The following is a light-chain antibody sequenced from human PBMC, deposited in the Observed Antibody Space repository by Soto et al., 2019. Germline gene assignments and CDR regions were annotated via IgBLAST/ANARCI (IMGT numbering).Light chain of an antibody. CDR3: QHYGRSTVT. CDR1: QSLSSSY. J-gene: IGKJ5*01. Sequence: EIVLTQSPGTLSLSPGERATLSCRASQSLSSSYLAWYQQKPGQAPRLLIYGASSRATGIPDRFSGSGSGTDFALTINRLEPEDFAVYYCQHYGRSTVTFGQGTRL. CDR2: GAS. V-gene: IGKV3-20*01.